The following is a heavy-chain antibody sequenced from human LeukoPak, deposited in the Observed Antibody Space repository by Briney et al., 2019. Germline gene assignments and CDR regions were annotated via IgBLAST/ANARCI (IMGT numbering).Heavy chain of an antibody. CDR1: VFTLSGYI. V-gene: IGHV3-21*01. CDR3: ARGLGDSGYIDY. CDR2: ISSSSIYR. Sequence: GGCLRLSCAASVFTLSGYIMNWVPHAPGKGLEWVTFISSSSIYRYYAESLKGRFTIYRDNAKNSVYLQMNSLRAEDMAVYYCARGLGDSGYIDYWGQGTLVTVPS. D-gene: IGHD5-12*01. J-gene: IGHJ4*02.